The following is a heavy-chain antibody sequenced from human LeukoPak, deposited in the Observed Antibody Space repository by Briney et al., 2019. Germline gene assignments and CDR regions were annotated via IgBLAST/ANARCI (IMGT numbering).Heavy chain of an antibody. V-gene: IGHV4-39*07. CDR3: ARDSGYWLY. D-gene: IGHD3-22*01. Sequence: PSDTLSLTCTVSGDSITSGSYYWGWIRQTPGKGLEWIGNIYSDGDTSFNPSLKSRITMSVDTSKNQFCLKLNSVTAADAAVYFCARDSGYWLYWGQGTLVSVSS. CDR1: GDSITSGSYY. CDR2: IYSDGDT. J-gene: IGHJ4*02.